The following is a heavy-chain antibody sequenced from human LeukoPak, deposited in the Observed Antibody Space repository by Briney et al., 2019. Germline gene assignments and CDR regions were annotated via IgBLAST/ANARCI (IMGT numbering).Heavy chain of an antibody. Sequence: ASVKVSRKASGYTFTDYYINWVRQAPGQGLEWMGWINPNSGGTNYALKFQGRVTMTRDTSIRTAYMELSRLRSDDTAVYYCARGRSSSWYNWFDPWGQGTLVTVSS. V-gene: IGHV1-2*02. CDR1: GYTFTDYY. CDR2: INPNSGGT. D-gene: IGHD6-13*01. CDR3: ARGRSSSWYNWFDP. J-gene: IGHJ5*02.